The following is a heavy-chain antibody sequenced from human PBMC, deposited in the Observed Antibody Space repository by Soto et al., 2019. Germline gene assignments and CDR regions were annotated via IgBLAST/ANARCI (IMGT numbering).Heavy chain of an antibody. D-gene: IGHD6-6*01. CDR2: ISYDGSKE. CDR3: AKVGSIAVYRYHYGLDV. Sequence: QVQLVESGGGVVQPGRSLRLSCAASGFTFSSYGLHWVRQAPGEGLEWVAGISYDGSKEYYSDSVKGRFTISRDNANNTLYLQMNSLRGEETAVYYCAKVGSIAVYRYHYGLDVWGQGTTVTVSS. CDR1: GFTFSSYG. V-gene: IGHV3-30*18. J-gene: IGHJ6*02.